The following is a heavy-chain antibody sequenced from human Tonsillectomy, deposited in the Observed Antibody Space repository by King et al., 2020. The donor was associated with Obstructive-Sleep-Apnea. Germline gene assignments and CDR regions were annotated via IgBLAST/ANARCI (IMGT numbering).Heavy chain of an antibody. CDR2: IYHSGST. CDR1: GYSISSGYY. D-gene: IGHD6-19*01. J-gene: IGHJ4*02. CDR3: ARAFRASDWYHSFDS. Sequence: VQLQESGPGLVKPSEALSLTCAVSGYSISSGYYWGWIRQSPGKGLEWIGSIYHSGSTYYNPSLKSRVTISVDTSKNQFSLKLTSLTAADTAVYYCARAFRASDWYHSFDSWGQGALVTVSS. V-gene: IGHV4-38-2*01.